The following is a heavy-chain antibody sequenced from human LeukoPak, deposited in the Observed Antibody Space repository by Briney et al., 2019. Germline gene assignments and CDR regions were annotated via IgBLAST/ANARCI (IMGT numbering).Heavy chain of an antibody. V-gene: IGHV3-23*01. Sequence: GGSLRLSCAASEFPFGDNPMNWVRQAPGKGLEWVSNISGWGGSRNYADSVKGRFTISRDNSKNTLFLQMNSLRADDTAVYYCVGEDGYNSGASPYYYGMDVWGQGTTVIVSS. CDR2: ISGWGGSR. D-gene: IGHD5-24*01. J-gene: IGHJ6*02. CDR3: VGEDGYNSGASPYYYGMDV. CDR1: EFPFGDNP.